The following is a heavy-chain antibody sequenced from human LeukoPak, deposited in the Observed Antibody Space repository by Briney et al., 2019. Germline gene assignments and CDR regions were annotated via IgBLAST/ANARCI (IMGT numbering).Heavy chain of an antibody. CDR2: ISSSSSYI. Sequence: GGSLRLSCAASGFTFSSYSMTWVRQAPGKGLEWVSSISSSSSYIYYADSVKGRFTISRDNAKNSLYLQMNSLRAEDTAMYYCARLIVATNKFDYWGQGTLVIVSS. J-gene: IGHJ4*02. CDR1: GFTFSSYS. D-gene: IGHD5-12*01. V-gene: IGHV3-21*04. CDR3: ARLIVATNKFDY.